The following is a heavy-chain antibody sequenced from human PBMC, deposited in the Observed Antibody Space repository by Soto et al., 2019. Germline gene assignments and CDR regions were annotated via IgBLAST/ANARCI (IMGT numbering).Heavy chain of an antibody. CDR2: IYPDSGGT. J-gene: IGHJ4*01. CDR3: VCAATFYPRNTYDY. CDR1: GYSFTGYY. Sequence: ASVKVSCKASGYSFTGYYLHWVRQAPGQGLEWMGWIYPDSGGTNYAPKFRGWVTMTRDTSIRTAYMELSGLKSDDTAVYFCVCAATFYPRNTYDYSSHGAVVTVS. D-gene: IGHD2-15*01. V-gene: IGHV1-2*04.